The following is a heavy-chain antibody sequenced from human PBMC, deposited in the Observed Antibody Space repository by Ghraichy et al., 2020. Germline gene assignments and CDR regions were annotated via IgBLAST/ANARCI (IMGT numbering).Heavy chain of an antibody. CDR2: ISGSGGNT. V-gene: IGHV3-23*01. D-gene: IGHD6-19*01. Sequence: GGSLRLSCAASGFTFSSYAMSWVRQAPGKGLEWVSAISGSGGNTYYADSVKGRFTFSRDNSKNTLYLQMNSLRAEDTAVYYCEKDVGRGDGSCFHYWGHGTLVTVSS. CDR1: GFTFSSYA. CDR3: EKDVGRGDGSCFHY. J-gene: IGHJ4*01.